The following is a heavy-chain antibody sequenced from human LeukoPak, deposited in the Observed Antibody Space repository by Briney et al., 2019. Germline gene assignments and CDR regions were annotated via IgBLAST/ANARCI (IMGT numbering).Heavy chain of an antibody. CDR3: ARRYCRGGACREFDY. D-gene: IGHD2-15*01. V-gene: IGHV3-11*03. CDR2: ISPSSGYT. Sequence: GESLKISCAASGFTFSDYYMSWIRQAPGKGLEWFSYISPSSGYTNYADSVKGRFTISRDNAKNSLYLQMNSLRAEDTAAYYCARRYCRGGACREFDYWGQGTLVTVSS. J-gene: IGHJ4*02. CDR1: GFTFSDYY.